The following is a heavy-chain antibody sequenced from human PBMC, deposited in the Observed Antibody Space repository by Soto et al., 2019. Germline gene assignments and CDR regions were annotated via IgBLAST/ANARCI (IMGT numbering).Heavy chain of an antibody. V-gene: IGHV1-69*12. CDR1: GGTFSNYA. CDR2: IIPLFGTT. CDR3: ATSPYSYDTSGYLEY. J-gene: IGHJ4*02. Sequence: QVQLVQSGAEVKKPGSSVTVSCRASGGTFSNYAINWVLQAPGQGLAWMAGIIPLFGTTNYAQKFQGRVTTTADESTSTAYMELTSLSSEDTAVFYCATSPYSYDTSGYLEYWCQGTLVTVSS. D-gene: IGHD3-22*01.